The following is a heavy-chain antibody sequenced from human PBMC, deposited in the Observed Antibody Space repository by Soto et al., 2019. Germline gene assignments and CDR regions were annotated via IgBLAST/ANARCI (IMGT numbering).Heavy chain of an antibody. CDR3: ARHRHERWLHAHLDY. V-gene: IGHV4-39*01. CDR2: MYYSGIT. J-gene: IGHJ4*02. D-gene: IGHD5-12*01. CDR1: GGSISSSSDY. Sequence: SETRSLTCTVSGGSISSSSDYWGWIRQPPEKGLEWIGSMYYSGITYYNPSLKSRVTISVDTSKNQFSLKLSSVTAADTAVYYCARHRHERWLHAHLDYWGQGIMVT.